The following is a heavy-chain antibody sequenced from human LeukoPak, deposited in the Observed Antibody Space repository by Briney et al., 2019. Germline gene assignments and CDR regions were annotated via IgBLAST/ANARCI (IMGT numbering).Heavy chain of an antibody. Sequence: ASVKVSCKASGYTFTSYAMHWVRQAPGQRLEWMGWSNAGNGNTKYSQEFQGRVTITRDTSASTAYMELSSLRSEDTAVYYCARGFIPYYYDSSGYFHGDYWGQGTLVTVSS. CDR1: GYTFTSYA. CDR2: SNAGNGNT. CDR3: ARGFIPYYYDSSGYFHGDY. V-gene: IGHV1-3*02. J-gene: IGHJ4*02. D-gene: IGHD3-22*01.